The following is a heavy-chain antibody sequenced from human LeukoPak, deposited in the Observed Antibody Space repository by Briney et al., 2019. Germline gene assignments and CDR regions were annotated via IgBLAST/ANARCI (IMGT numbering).Heavy chain of an antibody. Sequence: GSSVKVSCKASGGTFSSYAISWVRQAPGQGLEWMGLINAGNGNTKYSQKFQGRVTITRDTSASTAYMELSSLRSEDTAVYYCARNYGDYIGIMAPFDYWGQGTLVTVSS. CDR1: GGTFSSYA. CDR3: ARNYGDYIGIMAPFDY. CDR2: INAGNGNT. J-gene: IGHJ4*02. V-gene: IGHV1-3*01. D-gene: IGHD4-17*01.